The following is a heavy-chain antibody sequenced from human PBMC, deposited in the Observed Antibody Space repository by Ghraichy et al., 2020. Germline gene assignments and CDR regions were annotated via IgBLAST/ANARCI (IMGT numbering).Heavy chain of an antibody. V-gene: IGHV3-48*02. Sequence: GGSLRLSCAASGFTFSSYSMNWVRQAPGKGLEWVSYISSSSSTIYYADSVKGRFTISRDNAKNSLYLQMNSLRDEDTAVYYCARDPSGTTPYYYYYMDVWGKGTTVTVSS. CDR1: GFTFSSYS. CDR3: ARDPSGTTPYYYYYMDV. D-gene: IGHD1-7*01. CDR2: ISSSSSTI. J-gene: IGHJ6*03.